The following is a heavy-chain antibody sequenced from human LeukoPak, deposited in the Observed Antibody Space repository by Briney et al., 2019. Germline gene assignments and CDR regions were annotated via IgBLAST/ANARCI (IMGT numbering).Heavy chain of an antibody. V-gene: IGHV4-59*08. J-gene: IGHJ4*02. CDR1: GGSISSYY. CDR2: IYYSGST. CDR3: ARQLDYGCNEDS. D-gene: IGHD4-17*01. Sequence: PSETLSLTCTVSGGSISSYYWSWIRQPPGKGVEWIGYIYYSGSTNYNPSLKSRVTISVDTSKNQFSLKLSSVTAADTAVYYCARQLDYGCNEDSWGQGTLVTVSS.